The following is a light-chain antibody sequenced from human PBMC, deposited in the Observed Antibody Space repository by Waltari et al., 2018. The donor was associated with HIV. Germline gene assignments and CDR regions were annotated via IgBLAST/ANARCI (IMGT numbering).Light chain of an antibody. CDR3: NSYTKNNTWV. Sequence: QSALTQPASVSGSPGQSITISCTGTSSDVGGYNYVSWYQQYPGKAPKRMIYEVSNRPSGVSNRFSGSKSVSTASLTISGLQAEDEADYYCNSYTKNNTWVFGGGTKLTVL. J-gene: IGLJ3*02. V-gene: IGLV2-14*01. CDR1: SSDVGGYNY. CDR2: EVS.